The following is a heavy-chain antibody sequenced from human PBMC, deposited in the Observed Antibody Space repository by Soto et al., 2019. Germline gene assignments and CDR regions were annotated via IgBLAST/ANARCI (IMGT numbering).Heavy chain of an antibody. J-gene: IGHJ2*01. D-gene: IGHD4-17*01. CDR1: GGSISSSNW. Sequence: QVQLQESGPGLVKPSGTLSLTCAVSGGSISSSNWWSWVRQPPGKGLEWIGEIYHSGSTNYNPSLKSRVTISVDKSKNQFSLKLRSVTAADTAVYYCARVYGDLVIARYFDLSGRGTLVTVSS. CDR3: ARVYGDLVIARYFDL. V-gene: IGHV4-4*02. CDR2: IYHSGST.